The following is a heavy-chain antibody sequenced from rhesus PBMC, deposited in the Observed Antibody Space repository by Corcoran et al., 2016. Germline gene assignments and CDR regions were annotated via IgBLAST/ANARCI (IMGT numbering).Heavy chain of an antibody. D-gene: IGHD3-16*01. CDR1: GGSISSNY. J-gene: IGHJ5-1*01. CDR3: VVSYWYNRCDV. V-gene: IGHV4-173*01. Sequence: QLQLQESAPGLVKPSETLSLTCAVSGGSISSNYWNWVRQPPGKGREWIGRMSGSGRGTDDNPSHKGRVTILAVTCKSEFSLKLGSVTSADTAVYYCVVSYWYNRCDVWGPGVLVTVSS. CDR2: MSGSGRGT.